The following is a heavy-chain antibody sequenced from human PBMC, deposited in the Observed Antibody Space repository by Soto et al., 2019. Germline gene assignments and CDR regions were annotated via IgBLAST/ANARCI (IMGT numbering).Heavy chain of an antibody. Sequence: GDSVKVSCKASGGTFSSYAISWLRQAPGQGLEWMGGIIPIFGTANYAQKFQGRVTITADKSTSTAYMELSSLRSEDTAVYYCARGYQLQYGMDVWGQGTTVTVS. J-gene: IGHJ6*02. CDR2: IIPIFGTA. D-gene: IGHD2-2*01. CDR3: ARGYQLQYGMDV. V-gene: IGHV1-69*06. CDR1: GGTFSSYA.